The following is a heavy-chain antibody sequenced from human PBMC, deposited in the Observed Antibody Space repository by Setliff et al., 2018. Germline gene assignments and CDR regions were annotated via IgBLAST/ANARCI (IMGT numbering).Heavy chain of an antibody. V-gene: IGHV3-30*07. Sequence: LSLSCAASGFTFSTSVMHWGRRAPGKGLEWVAVMAIDGSSSTIRYADSVKGRFTISRDNAKNSLYLQLNSLRAEDTAVYYCARSGNYRVDYWGQGTLVTVSS. CDR1: GFTFSTSV. D-gene: IGHD1-26*01. J-gene: IGHJ4*02. CDR3: ARSGNYRVDY. CDR2: MAIDGSSSTI.